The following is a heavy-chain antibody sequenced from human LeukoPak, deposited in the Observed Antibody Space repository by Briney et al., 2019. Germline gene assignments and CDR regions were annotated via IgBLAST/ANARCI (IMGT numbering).Heavy chain of an antibody. CDR3: ARGNGSGSYPYYYGMDV. D-gene: IGHD3-10*01. J-gene: IGHJ6*02. CDR2: IYHSGST. Sequence: SETLSLTCAVSGASISSGGYSWSWIRQPPGKGLEWIGYIYHSGSTYYNPSLKSRVTISVDRSKNQFSLKLSSVTAADTAVYYCARGNGSGSYPYYYGMDVWGQGTTVTVSS. CDR1: GASISSGGYS. V-gene: IGHV4-30-2*01.